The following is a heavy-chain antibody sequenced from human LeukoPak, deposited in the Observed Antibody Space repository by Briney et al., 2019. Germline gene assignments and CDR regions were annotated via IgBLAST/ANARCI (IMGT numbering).Heavy chain of an antibody. V-gene: IGHV3-9*01. CDR2: ISWNSGSI. CDR3: ARNGLLWFGASRFDY. Sequence: GRSLRLSCAASGFTFDDYAMHWVRQAPGKGLEWVSGISWNSGSIGYADSVKDRFTISRDNAKNSLYLQMNSLRAEDTAVYYCARNGLLWFGASRFDYWGQGTLVTVSS. D-gene: IGHD3-10*01. J-gene: IGHJ4*02. CDR1: GFTFDDYA.